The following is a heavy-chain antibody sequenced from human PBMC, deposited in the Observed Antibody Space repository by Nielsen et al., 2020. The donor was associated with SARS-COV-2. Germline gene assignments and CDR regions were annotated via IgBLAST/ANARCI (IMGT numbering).Heavy chain of an antibody. CDR3: ARDGGYSMSNYGLDV. J-gene: IGHJ6*02. CDR1: GFTISSSF. V-gene: IGHV3-66*01. D-gene: IGHD6-13*01. Sequence: GESLKISCAASGFTISSSFMSWVRQAAGKGLDWVSVIYTDGSTSHADSVKGRFTISRDNSKNTLYLQMNSLRAEETAVYYCARDGGYSMSNYGLDVWGHGTTVNVSS. CDR2: IYTDGST.